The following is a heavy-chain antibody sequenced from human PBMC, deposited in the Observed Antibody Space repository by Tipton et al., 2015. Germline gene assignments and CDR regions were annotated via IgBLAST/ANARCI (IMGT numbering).Heavy chain of an antibody. CDR2: VSTSGST. D-gene: IGHD4-23*01. CDR1: GGSISGSH. V-gene: IGHV4-4*07. Sequence: GLVKPSEILSLTCTVSGGSISGSHWYWFRQPAGKGLEWIGGVSTSGSTNYNSSLKSRVTTSVDTSKNQFSLRLNSVTAADTAVYYCARGSLSVGGEVPLDYWGQGVLVTVSS. CDR3: ARGSLSVGGEVPLDY. J-gene: IGHJ4*02.